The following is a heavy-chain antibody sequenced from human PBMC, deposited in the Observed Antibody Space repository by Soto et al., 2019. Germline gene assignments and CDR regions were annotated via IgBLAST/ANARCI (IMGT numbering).Heavy chain of an antibody. Sequence: GGSLRLSCAASGFTFSAYAISWVRQAPGKGLEWVSAISGSGDSTYYPDSVKGRFTISRDNSKNTLFVQMNSLRAEDTAVYYCAKGRWFGELHYMDVWGKGTTVTVSS. J-gene: IGHJ6*03. V-gene: IGHV3-23*01. CDR1: GFTFSAYA. CDR2: ISGSGDST. CDR3: AKGRWFGELHYMDV. D-gene: IGHD3-10*01.